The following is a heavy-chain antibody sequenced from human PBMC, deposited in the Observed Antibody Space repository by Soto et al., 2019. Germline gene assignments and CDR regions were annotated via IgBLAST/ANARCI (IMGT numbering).Heavy chain of an antibody. D-gene: IGHD3-22*01. CDR2: ISGSGGST. V-gene: IGHV3-23*01. J-gene: IGHJ6*02. CDR1: GFTFSSYA. CDR3: AKDPSNAANYYDRSGYSLYYGMDV. Sequence: GGSLRLSCAASGFTFSSYAMSWVRQAPGKGLEWVSAISGSGGSTYYADSVKGRFTISRDNSKNTLYLQMNSLRAEDTAVYYCAKDPSNAANYYDRSGYSLYYGMDVWGQGTTVTVSS.